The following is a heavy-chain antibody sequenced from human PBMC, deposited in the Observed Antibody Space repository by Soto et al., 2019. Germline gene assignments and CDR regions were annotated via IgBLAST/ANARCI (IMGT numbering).Heavy chain of an antibody. Sequence: GASVKVSCKASGGTSSNYAINWVRQAPGQGLEWMGGIIPIFGTANYAQKFQGRVTITADESTSTAYLDLSSLRSEDTAVYYCARPVEMATISRSYLFYWGQGTLVTASS. D-gene: IGHD5-12*01. CDR3: ARPVEMATISRSYLFY. V-gene: IGHV1-69*13. J-gene: IGHJ4*02. CDR2: IIPIFGTA. CDR1: GGTSSNYA.